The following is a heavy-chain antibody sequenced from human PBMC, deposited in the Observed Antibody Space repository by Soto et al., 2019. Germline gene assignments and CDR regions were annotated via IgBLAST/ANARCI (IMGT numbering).Heavy chain of an antibody. V-gene: IGHV3-66*01. CDR3: ARDPWAADY. J-gene: IGHJ4*02. CDR1: GFTVSTKY. CDR2: IYSGGST. Sequence: GGSLRLSCAASGFTVSTKYMSWVRQAPGKGLEWVSVIYSGGSTFYADSVRGRFTITRDNSKNTVNLQMNSLRAEDTAVYYCARDPWAADYWGQGTLVTVSS. D-gene: IGHD3-16*01.